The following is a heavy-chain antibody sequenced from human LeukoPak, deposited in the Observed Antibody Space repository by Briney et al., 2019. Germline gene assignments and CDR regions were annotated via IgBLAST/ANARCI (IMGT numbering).Heavy chain of an antibody. CDR2: IKSKTDGGTT. CDR1: GFTFSNAW. V-gene: IGHV3-15*01. CDR3: TTGSGSYGRFGRNAFDI. J-gene: IGHJ3*02. Sequence: SGGSLRLSCAASGFTFSNAWMSWVRQAPGKGLEWVGRIKSKTDGGTTDYAAPVKGRFTISRDDSKNTLYLQMNSLKTEDTAVYYCTTGSGSYGRFGRNAFDIWGQGTMVTVSS. D-gene: IGHD1-26*01.